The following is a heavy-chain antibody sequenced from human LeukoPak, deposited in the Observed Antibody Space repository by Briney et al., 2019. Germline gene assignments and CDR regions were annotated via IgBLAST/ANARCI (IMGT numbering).Heavy chain of an antibody. Sequence: PGGSLRLSGAASGFTFSSYAMSGFRQAPGKGLEWVSAISGSGGSTYYADSVKGRFTISRDNSKNTLYLQMNSLRAEDTAVYYCAKGDYDSSPMGYWGQGTLVTVSS. J-gene: IGHJ4*02. D-gene: IGHD3-22*01. V-gene: IGHV3-23*01. CDR2: ISGSGGST. CDR1: GFTFSSYA. CDR3: AKGDYDSSPMGY.